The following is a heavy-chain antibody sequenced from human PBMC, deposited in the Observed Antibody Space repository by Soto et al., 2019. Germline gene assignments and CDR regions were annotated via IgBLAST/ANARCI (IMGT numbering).Heavy chain of an antibody. CDR2: INHSGST. CDR1: GGSFSGYY. D-gene: IGHD3-16*01. J-gene: IGHJ5*02. V-gene: IGHV4-34*01. CDR3: ARGTLPRFVGYWFDP. Sequence: QVQLQKWGAGLLKPSETLSLTCAVYGGSFSGYYWSWIRQPPGKGLEWIGEINHSGSTNYNPALKSRVTISVDTSKNQFSLKLSSVTAADTAVYYCARGTLPRFVGYWFDPWGQGTLVTVSS.